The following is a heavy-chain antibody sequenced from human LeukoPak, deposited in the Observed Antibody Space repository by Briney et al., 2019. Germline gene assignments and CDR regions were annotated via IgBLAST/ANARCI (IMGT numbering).Heavy chain of an antibody. D-gene: IGHD1-26*01. Sequence: GGSLRLSCAASGFTFSSYSMNWVRQAPGKGLEWVSYISSSSSTIYYADSVKGRFTTSRDNAKNSLYLQMNSLRAEDTAVYYCAREKWELRPAADYWGQGTLVTVSS. CDR3: AREKWELRPAADY. CDR2: ISSSSSTI. V-gene: IGHV3-48*01. J-gene: IGHJ4*02. CDR1: GFTFSSYS.